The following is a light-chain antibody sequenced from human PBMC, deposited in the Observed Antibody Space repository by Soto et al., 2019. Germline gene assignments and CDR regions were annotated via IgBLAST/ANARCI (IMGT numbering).Light chain of an antibody. CDR1: SSNVGAGRD. Sequence: QPVLTQPPSVSGAPGQRVTISCTGSSSNVGAGRDVHWYRQLPGAAPKFLISDSNNRASGVPDRFSVSKSGASASLAITGRRAEDEGDYICQSYGTSLSGLYVFGSGTKLTVL. J-gene: IGLJ1*01. CDR2: DSN. V-gene: IGLV1-40*01. CDR3: QSYGTSLSGLYV.